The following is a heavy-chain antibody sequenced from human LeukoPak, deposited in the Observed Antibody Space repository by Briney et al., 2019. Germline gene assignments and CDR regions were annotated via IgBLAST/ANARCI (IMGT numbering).Heavy chain of an antibody. CDR2: IYYSGRT. D-gene: IGHD3-16*01. Sequence: PSETLSLTCTVSKGSISSSSYYWGWVRQPPGKGLEWIGTIYYSGRTYYNPSLESRLTISVDTSKNQFSLNLSSVTAADTAVYYCASLGKLGYYFDYWGQGTLVTVSS. CDR1: KGSISSSSYY. V-gene: IGHV4-39*01. CDR3: ASLGKLGYYFDY. J-gene: IGHJ4*02.